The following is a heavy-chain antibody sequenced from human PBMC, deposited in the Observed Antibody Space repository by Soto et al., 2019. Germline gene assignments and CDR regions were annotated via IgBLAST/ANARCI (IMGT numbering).Heavy chain of an antibody. CDR2: ISYDGSNK. V-gene: IGHV3-30-3*01. CDR3: ASRSSGWYALPYYYYGMDV. Sequence: QVQLVESGGGVVQPGRSLRLSCAASGFTFSSYAMHWVRQAPGKVLEWVAVISYDGSNKYYADSVKGRFTISRDNSKNTLYLQMNSLRAEDTAVYYCASRSSGWYALPYYYYGMDVWGQGTTVTVSS. J-gene: IGHJ6*02. CDR1: GFTFSSYA. D-gene: IGHD6-19*01.